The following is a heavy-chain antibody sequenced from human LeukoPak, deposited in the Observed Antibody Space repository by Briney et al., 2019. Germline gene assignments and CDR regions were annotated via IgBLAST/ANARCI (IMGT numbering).Heavy chain of an antibody. Sequence: GGSLRLSCAASGFTFRSYAMNWVRLAPGKGLEWVSVISGSGDSTYYADSVKGRFTISRDNAKNTLYLQIGSLRADDTAVYYCTRMSREAPGLPDLWGQGTLVTVSS. CDR3: TRMSREAPGLPDL. V-gene: IGHV3-23*01. J-gene: IGHJ5*02. CDR2: ISGSGDST. D-gene: IGHD5-24*01. CDR1: GFTFRSYA.